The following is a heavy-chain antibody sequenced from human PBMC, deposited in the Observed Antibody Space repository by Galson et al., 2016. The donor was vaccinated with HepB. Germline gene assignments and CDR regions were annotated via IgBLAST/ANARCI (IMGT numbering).Heavy chain of an antibody. V-gene: IGHV3-23*01. J-gene: IGHJ4*02. CDR1: GFTFSSYA. CDR2: ISASGAGT. D-gene: IGHD2-15*01. CDR3: AKDQDGDSPIVFDS. Sequence: SLRLSCAASGFTFSSYAMNWVRQAPGKGLEWVSGISASGAGTYYADSVKGRFTISRDNPKNTLFLEMNSLRVEDMAVYYCAKDQDGDSPIVFDSWGQGTLVIVSS.